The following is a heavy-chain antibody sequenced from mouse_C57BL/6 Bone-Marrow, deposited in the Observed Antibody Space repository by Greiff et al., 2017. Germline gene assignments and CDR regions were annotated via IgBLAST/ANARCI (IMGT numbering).Heavy chain of an antibody. CDR1: GFTFSSYA. V-gene: IGHV5-9-1*02. CDR2: ISSGGDYI. D-gene: IGHD1-1*01. Sequence: EVKLVESGEGLVKPGGSLKLSCAASGFTFSSYAMSWVRQTPEKRLEWVAYISSGGDYIYYADTVKGRFTISRDNARNTLYLQMSSLKSEDTAMYYGTRAHYYYGSSFYYFDYWGQGTTLTVSS. J-gene: IGHJ2*01. CDR3: TRAHYYYGSSFYYFDY.